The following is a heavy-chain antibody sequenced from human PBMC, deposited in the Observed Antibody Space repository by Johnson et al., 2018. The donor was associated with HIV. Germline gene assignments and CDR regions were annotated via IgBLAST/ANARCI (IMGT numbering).Heavy chain of an antibody. D-gene: IGHD1-1*01. CDR2: IRYDGSNK. CDR1: GFTFSSYG. Sequence: QVQLMESGGGVVQPGRSLRLSCAASGFTFSSYGIHWVRQAPGKGLEWVAFIRYDGSNKYYADSVKGRFTISRDNSKNTLYLQMNSLRAEDTAVYYCAAPPERTGADDAFDIWGQGTMVTVSS. CDR3: AAPPERTGADDAFDI. V-gene: IGHV3-30*02. J-gene: IGHJ3*02.